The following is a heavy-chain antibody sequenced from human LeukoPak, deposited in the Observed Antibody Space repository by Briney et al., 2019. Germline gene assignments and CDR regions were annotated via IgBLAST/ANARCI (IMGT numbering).Heavy chain of an antibody. J-gene: IGHJ4*02. D-gene: IGHD3-10*01. Sequence: SVKVSCKASGGTFSSYAISWVRQAPGQGLEWMGGIIPIFGTANYAQKFQGRVTITADKSTSTAYMELSSLRSEDTAVHYCARYGSGSYVYFDYWGQGTLVTVYS. V-gene: IGHV1-69*06. CDR3: ARYGSGSYVYFDY. CDR1: GGTFSSYA. CDR2: IIPIFGTA.